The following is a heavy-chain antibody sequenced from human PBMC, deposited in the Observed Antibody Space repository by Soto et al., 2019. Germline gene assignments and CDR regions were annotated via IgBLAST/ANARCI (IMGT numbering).Heavy chain of an antibody. CDR1: GGSFSGYY. J-gene: IGHJ5*02. CDR3: ARGHYYGSGSYALSWFDP. Sequence: PSETLSLTCAVYGGSFSGYYWSWIHQPPGKGLEWIGEINHSGSTNYNPSLKSRVTISVDTSKNQFSLKLSSVTAADTAVYYCARGHYYGSGSYALSWFDPWGQGTLVTVSS. D-gene: IGHD3-10*01. V-gene: IGHV4-34*01. CDR2: INHSGST.